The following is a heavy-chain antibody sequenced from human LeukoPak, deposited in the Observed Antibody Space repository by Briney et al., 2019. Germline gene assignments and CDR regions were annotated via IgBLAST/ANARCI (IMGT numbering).Heavy chain of an antibody. CDR3: AAPGIAVAGTKVDWFDP. V-gene: IGHV3-48*03. D-gene: IGHD6-19*01. CDR1: GFTLSSYE. CDR2: IRNSVSTI. J-gene: IGHJ5*02. Sequence: GGSLRLSCAASGFTLSSYEMKWVREARGKGGEGVSYIRNSVSTIYYADSVKGRFTIFRDNAKNSLYLQMNSLRAEATAVYYCAAPGIAVAGTKVDWFDPWGQGTLVTVSS.